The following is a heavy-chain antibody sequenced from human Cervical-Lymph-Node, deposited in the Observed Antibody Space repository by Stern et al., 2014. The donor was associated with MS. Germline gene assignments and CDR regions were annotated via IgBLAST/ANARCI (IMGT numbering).Heavy chain of an antibody. V-gene: IGHV4-30-4*01. CDR1: GGSISSGDYY. CDR2: NYYSGST. D-gene: IGHD1-7*01. Sequence: VQLQESGPGLVKPSQTLSLTCTVSGGSISSGDYYWSWIRQPPGKGLEWIGYNYYSGSTYYNPSLKSRVTISVDTSKNQFSLKLSSVTAADTAVYYCARSSGYNWNYVYWFDPWGQGTLVTVSS. CDR3: ARSSGYNWNYVYWFDP. J-gene: IGHJ5*02.